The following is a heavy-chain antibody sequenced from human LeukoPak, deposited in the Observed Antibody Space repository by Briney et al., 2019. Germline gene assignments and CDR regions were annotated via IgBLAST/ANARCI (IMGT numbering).Heavy chain of an antibody. V-gene: IGHV4-4*07. J-gene: IGHJ4*02. Sequence: PSETLSLTCAVSGDSISSNHWWSWIRQPAGKGLEWIGRIYTSGSTNYNPSLKSRVTMSVDTSKNQFSLKLSSVTAADTAVYYCARAGYYYDSSGYSPFDYWGQGTLVTVSS. CDR1: GDSISSNH. CDR3: ARAGYYYDSSGYSPFDY. D-gene: IGHD3-22*01. CDR2: IYTSGST.